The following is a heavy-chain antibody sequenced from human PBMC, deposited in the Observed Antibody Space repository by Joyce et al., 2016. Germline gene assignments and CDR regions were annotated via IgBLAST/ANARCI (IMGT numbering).Heavy chain of an antibody. CDR3: ARESGSPWGAFDI. J-gene: IGHJ3*02. Sequence: QVQLVQSGAEVKKPGASVKVSCKASGYTYINYGIIWVRQAPGQGLDWMGWISPYNGNTNYAQKFQGRVTMTTETSTSTAYMELRSLRSDDTAVYYCARESGSPWGAFDIWGQGTMVTVSS. D-gene: IGHD1-26*01. CDR2: ISPYNGNT. V-gene: IGHV1-18*01. CDR1: GYTYINYG.